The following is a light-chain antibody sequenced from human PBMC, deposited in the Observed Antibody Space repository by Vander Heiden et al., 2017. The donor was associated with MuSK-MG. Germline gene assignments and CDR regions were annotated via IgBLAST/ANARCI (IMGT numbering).Light chain of an antibody. CDR3: QHDDSAPLT. CDR2: AAS. J-gene: IGKJ3*01. V-gene: IGKV1-27*01. CDR1: QAISNY. Sequence: DIQMTQSPSSLSASVGDRVTITCRASQAISNYVAWYQQNPGKVPKLLIYAASTLQSGVPSRFSGSGSGRDFTLTISSLQPEDVATYYCQHDDSAPLTFGPGTRVHI.